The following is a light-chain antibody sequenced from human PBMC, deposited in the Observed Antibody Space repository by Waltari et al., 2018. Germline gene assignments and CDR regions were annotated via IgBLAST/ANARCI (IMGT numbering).Light chain of an antibody. CDR1: HSVDIY. V-gene: IGKV3-11*01. CDR3: QQRKYWPPLT. J-gene: IGKJ4*01. Sequence: VLTQSPATVSLSPGERATLSCRASHSVDIYLAWYQQKPGQAPRLLIYDASNRATGIPAWFSGSGSGTDFTLTISSLEPEDFAIYYCQQRKYWPPLTFGGGTKVEIK. CDR2: DAS.